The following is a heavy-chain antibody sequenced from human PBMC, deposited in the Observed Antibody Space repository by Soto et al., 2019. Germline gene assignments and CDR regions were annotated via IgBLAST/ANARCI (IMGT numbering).Heavy chain of an antibody. CDR2: IYTSGST. J-gene: IGHJ5*02. CDR3: ARTEIAAAGGRWFDP. CDR1: GDSISSYY. Sequence: LSLTCTVSGDSISSYYWNWIRQPAGKGLEWIGRIYTSGSTIYNPSLRSRVTMSVDTSKNQFSLKLNSVTAADTAVYYCARTEIAAAGGRWFDPWGQGTLVTVSS. D-gene: IGHD6-13*01. V-gene: IGHV4-4*07.